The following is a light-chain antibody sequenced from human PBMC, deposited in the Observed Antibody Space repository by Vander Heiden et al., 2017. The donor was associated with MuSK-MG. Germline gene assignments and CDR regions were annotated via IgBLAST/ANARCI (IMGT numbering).Light chain of an antibody. CDR3: QKYNSAPHT. CDR2: AAS. J-gene: IGKJ5*01. CDR1: QGISNY. V-gene: IGKV1-27*01. Sequence: DIQMTQSPSSLSASVGDRVTITCRARQGISNYLAWYQQKPGNVPKLLIYAASTLQSGVPSRFSGSGSGTDFTLTISSLQPEDVATYYCQKYNSAPHTFGQGTRLEIK.